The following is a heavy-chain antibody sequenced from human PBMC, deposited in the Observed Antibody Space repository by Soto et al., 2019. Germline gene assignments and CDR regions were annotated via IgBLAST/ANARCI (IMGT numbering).Heavy chain of an antibody. J-gene: IGHJ4*01. CDR2: IKSRALGGTT. V-gene: IGHV3-15*07. D-gene: IGHD3-22*01. CDR1: GFAVISAW. Sequence: GGLRLSCAGAGFAVISAWINWVRQAPGKGLEWVGRIKSRALGGTTDFAAPVRGRFAITRDDSRNMAYMQMNSLNTEDTAVYYCTTDSYSTMIEVRFDYWGHGTLVTVSS. CDR3: TTDSYSTMIEVRFDY.